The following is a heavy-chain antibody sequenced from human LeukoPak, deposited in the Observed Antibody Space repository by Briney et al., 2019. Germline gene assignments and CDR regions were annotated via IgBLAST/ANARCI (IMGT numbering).Heavy chain of an antibody. CDR3: AKDQWELANYFDL. CDR1: GFTFSSYS. CDR2: ISRSSSYI. Sequence: GGSLRLSCAASGFTFSSYSMNWVRQAPGRGLEWVSFISRSSSYIYYADSVKGRFTISRDNAKNSLYLQMNSLRAEDTAVYYCAKDQWELANYFDLWGQGTLVTVSS. D-gene: IGHD1-26*01. J-gene: IGHJ4*02. V-gene: IGHV3-21*01.